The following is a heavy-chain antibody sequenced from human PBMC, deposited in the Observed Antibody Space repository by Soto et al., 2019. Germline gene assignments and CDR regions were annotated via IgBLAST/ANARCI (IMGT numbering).Heavy chain of an antibody. D-gene: IGHD3-10*01. CDR1: GGSFSGYY. CDR3: ARGLGRGPLPGY. V-gene: IGHV4-34*01. J-gene: IGHJ4*02. CDR2: INHSGST. Sequence: SETLSLTCAVHGGSFSGYYWSWIRQPPGKGLEWIGEINHSGSTNYNPSLKSRVTISVDTSKNQFSMNLSSVTAADTAVYYCARGLGRGPLPGYWGQGTLVTVSS.